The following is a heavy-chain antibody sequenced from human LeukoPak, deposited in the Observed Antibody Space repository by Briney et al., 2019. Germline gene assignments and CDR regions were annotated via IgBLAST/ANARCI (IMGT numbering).Heavy chain of an antibody. CDR3: VRDYCSGVTCYEGY. D-gene: IGHD2-15*01. V-gene: IGHV3-64*01. Sequence: GGSLRLSCAASGFTFSSYAMHWVRQAPGKGLEFVSAISSNGSSTYYANSVKGRFTISRDNSKNTLYLQMGSLRAEDMAVYYCVRDYCSGVTCYEGYWGQGTLVTVSS. CDR1: GFTFSSYA. J-gene: IGHJ4*02. CDR2: ISSNGSST.